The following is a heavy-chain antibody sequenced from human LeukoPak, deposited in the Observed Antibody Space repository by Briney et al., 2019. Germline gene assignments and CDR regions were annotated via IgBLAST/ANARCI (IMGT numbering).Heavy chain of an antibody. V-gene: IGHV3-21*04. D-gene: IGHD3-3*01. CDR3: AKDSRLLRGVVTTAFDS. Sequence: GGSLRLSCAASGFTFSSYSMNWVRQAPGKGLEWVSSISSSSSDIYYADSVKGRFTISRDNSKNILFLQMSSLRVEDTAIYYCAKDSRLLRGVVTTAFDSWGQGTLVTVSS. J-gene: IGHJ4*02. CDR2: ISSSSSDI. CDR1: GFTFSSYS.